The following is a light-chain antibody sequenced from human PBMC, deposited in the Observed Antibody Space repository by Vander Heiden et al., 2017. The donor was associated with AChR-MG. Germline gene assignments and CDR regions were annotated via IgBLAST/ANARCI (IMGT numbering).Light chain of an antibody. CDR3: QQDGSSRT. Sequence: IVLTQSPGTLSLSPGERATLSCRASQSVSSSSLAWYQQKPGQAPRLLIYGASSRATGIPDRFSGSGSGTDFTLTINRLEPEDFAVYYCQQDGSSRTFGQGTKVEIK. CDR1: QSVSSSS. CDR2: GAS. V-gene: IGKV3-20*01. J-gene: IGKJ1*01.